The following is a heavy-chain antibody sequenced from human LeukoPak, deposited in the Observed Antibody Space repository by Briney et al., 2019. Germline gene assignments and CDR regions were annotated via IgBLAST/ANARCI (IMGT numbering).Heavy chain of an antibody. Sequence: GESLKISFKASGYTFTNYWIGWVRQMPGKGLEWMGIIFPSDSDSRYSPSFQGQVTMSVDKSMNTAYLQWSSLRASDTALYYCARSPSGPYGSGSHFDYWGQGTLVTVSS. V-gene: IGHV5-51*01. CDR1: GYTFTNYW. CDR2: IFPSDSDS. D-gene: IGHD3-10*01. J-gene: IGHJ4*02. CDR3: ARSPSGPYGSGSHFDY.